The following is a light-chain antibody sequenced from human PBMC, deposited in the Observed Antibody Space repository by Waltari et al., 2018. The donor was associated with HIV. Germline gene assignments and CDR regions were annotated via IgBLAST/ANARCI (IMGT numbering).Light chain of an antibody. J-gene: IGLJ3*02. CDR1: SSDVGAYKF. Sequence: QSALTQPRSVSGSPGQSVTISCTGTSSDVGAYKFVSWYQQHTGKAPILLIYDVTTRPAVVPDCVSGSNAGNAASRIIARLQAGDGAHYFCCSYAGNYAWVFGGGTKLTVL. CDR2: DVT. V-gene: IGLV2-11*01. CDR3: CSYAGNYAWV.